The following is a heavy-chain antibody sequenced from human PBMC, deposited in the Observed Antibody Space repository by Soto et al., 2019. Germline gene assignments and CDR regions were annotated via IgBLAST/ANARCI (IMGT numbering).Heavy chain of an antibody. CDR2: ISAYNGNT. Sequence: GASVKVSCKASGYTFTSYGISWVRQAPGQGLEWMGWISAYNGNTNYAQKLQGRVTMTTDTSTSTAYMELRSLRSDDTAVYYCARPYYYDSSGYPGDSYGMDVWGQGTTVTV. CDR3: ARPYYYDSSGYPGDSYGMDV. V-gene: IGHV1-18*04. CDR1: GYTFTSYG. D-gene: IGHD3-22*01. J-gene: IGHJ6*02.